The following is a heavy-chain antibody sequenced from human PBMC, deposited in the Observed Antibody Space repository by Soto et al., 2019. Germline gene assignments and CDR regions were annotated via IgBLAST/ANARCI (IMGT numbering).Heavy chain of an antibody. J-gene: IGHJ6*02. CDR3: ARRRLVVVAATPKVSYGMDV. Sequence: QVQLQQWGAGLLKPSETLSLTCAVYGGSFSGYYWSWIRQPPGKGLEWIGEINHSGSTNYNPSLKSRVTISVDTSKNQFSLKLSSVTAADTAVYYCARRRLVVVAATPKVSYGMDVWGQGTTVTVSS. V-gene: IGHV4-34*01. D-gene: IGHD2-15*01. CDR1: GGSFSGYY. CDR2: INHSGST.